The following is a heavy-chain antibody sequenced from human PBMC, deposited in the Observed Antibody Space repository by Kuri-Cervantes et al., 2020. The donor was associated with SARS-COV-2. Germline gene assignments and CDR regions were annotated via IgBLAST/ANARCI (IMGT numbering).Heavy chain of an antibody. Sequence: ASVKVSCKASGYIFTDYYMHWVRQAPGQELGWMGRSNPNSGGTNYAQKFQGRVTMTRDTSISTAYTELSSLSSDDTAVYYCARDGIDSSSWDFDYWGQGTLVTVSS. V-gene: IGHV1/OR15-1*02. D-gene: IGHD6-13*01. CDR3: ARDGIDSSSWDFDY. CDR2: SNPNSGGT. CDR1: GYIFTDYY. J-gene: IGHJ4*02.